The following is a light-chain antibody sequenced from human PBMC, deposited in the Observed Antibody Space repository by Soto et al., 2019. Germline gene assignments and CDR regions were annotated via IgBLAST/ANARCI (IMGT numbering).Light chain of an antibody. CDR3: SSYAGSNNPLFV. Sequence: QSVLAQPPSASGSPGQSITISCTGTSSDVGGFNYVSWHQQHPGKAPKVIIYEVTKRPSGVPDRFSGSKSANTASLTVSGPQAEDEADYYCSSYAGSNNPLFVFGTGTKVTVL. CDR1: SSDVGGFNY. J-gene: IGLJ1*01. V-gene: IGLV2-8*01. CDR2: EVT.